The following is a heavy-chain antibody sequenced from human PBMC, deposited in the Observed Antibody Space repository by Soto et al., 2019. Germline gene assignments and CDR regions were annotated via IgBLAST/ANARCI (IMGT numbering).Heavy chain of an antibody. CDR3: ARGCNFVVPAAKANWFDP. D-gene: IGHD2-2*01. Sequence: KPSETLSLTCAVYGGSFSGYYWSWIRQPPGKGLEWIGEINHSGSTNYNPPLKSRVTISVDTSKNQFSLKLSSVTAADTAVYYCARGCNFVVPAAKANWFDPWGQGTLVTVSS. V-gene: IGHV4-34*01. J-gene: IGHJ5*02. CDR1: GGSFSGYY. CDR2: INHSGST.